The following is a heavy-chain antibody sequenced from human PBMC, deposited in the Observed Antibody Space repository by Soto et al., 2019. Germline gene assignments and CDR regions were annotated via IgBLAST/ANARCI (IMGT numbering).Heavy chain of an antibody. Sequence: GGSLRRSCAASGFTFTGYIMNWVRQAPGKGLEWVSSISRTTNYIYYGDSMKGRFTISRDNAKNSLYLEMNSLRAEDTAVYYCARESEDLTSNFDYWGQGTLVTVSS. V-gene: IGHV3-21*06. CDR3: ARESEDLTSNFDY. J-gene: IGHJ4*02. CDR1: GFTFTGYI. CDR2: ISRTTNYI.